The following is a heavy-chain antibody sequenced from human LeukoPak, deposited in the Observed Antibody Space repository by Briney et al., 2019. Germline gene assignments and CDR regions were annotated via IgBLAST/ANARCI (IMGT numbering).Heavy chain of an antibody. Sequence: GGSLRLSCAASEFTFSNYGMHWVRQAPGKGLEWVAFIRYDESNEYYADSVKGRFTISRDNSKNMLYLQMNSLRADDTAVYYCVKDSSWMGEYYFDYWGQGTLVTVSS. CDR1: EFTFSNYG. D-gene: IGHD3-16*01. V-gene: IGHV3-30*02. CDR3: VKDSSWMGEYYFDY. CDR2: IRYDESNE. J-gene: IGHJ4*02.